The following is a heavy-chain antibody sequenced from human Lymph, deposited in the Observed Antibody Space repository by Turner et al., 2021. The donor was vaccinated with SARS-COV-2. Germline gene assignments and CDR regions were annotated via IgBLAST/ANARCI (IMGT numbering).Heavy chain of an antibody. Sequence: QVQLVQSGAEVKKPVASVKVSCKVSGYTLTELSMHWVRQAPGKGLEWMGGFDPEDGEIIYAQKFQGRVTMTEDTSTDTAYMELSSLRSEDTAVYYCATVLCTGSSCYYYGMDVWGQGTTVTVSS. D-gene: IGHD2-15*01. CDR2: FDPEDGEI. CDR1: GYTLTELS. V-gene: IGHV1-24*01. J-gene: IGHJ6*02. CDR3: ATVLCTGSSCYYYGMDV.